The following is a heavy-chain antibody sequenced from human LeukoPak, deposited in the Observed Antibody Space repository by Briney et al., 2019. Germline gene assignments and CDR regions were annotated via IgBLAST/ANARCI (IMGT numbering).Heavy chain of an antibody. CDR3: ATSSWYDFVGYFDY. CDR2: ISYDGSNK. D-gene: IGHD6-13*01. J-gene: IGHJ4*02. V-gene: IGHV3-30-3*01. CDR1: GFTFSSYA. Sequence: GRSLRLSCAASGFTFSSYAMHWVRQAPGKGLEWVAVISYDGSNKYYADSVKGRLTISRDNPKNTLYLQMNSLRAEDTAVYYCATSSWYDFVGYFDYWGQGTLVTVSS.